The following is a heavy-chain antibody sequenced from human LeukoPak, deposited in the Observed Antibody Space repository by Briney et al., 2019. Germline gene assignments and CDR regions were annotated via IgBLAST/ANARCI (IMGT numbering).Heavy chain of an antibody. Sequence: GGSLRLSCAASGFTFSIYEMNWVRQAPGKGLEWVSHISSRGSTIHYTDSVKGRFTISRDNAKNSLYLQMNSLRAEDTAVYYCAELGITMIGGVWGKGTTVTISS. CDR2: ISSRGSTI. D-gene: IGHD3-10*02. CDR3: AELGITMIGGV. CDR1: GFTFSIYE. J-gene: IGHJ6*04. V-gene: IGHV3-48*03.